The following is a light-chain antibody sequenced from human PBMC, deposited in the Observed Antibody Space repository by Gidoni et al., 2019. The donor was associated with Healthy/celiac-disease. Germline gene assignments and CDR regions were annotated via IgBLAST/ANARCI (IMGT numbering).Light chain of an antibody. Sequence: EIVLSQSRGTLSLSPGERATLSCRASQSVSSSYLAWYQQKPGQAPRLLIYGASSRATGIPDMFSGSWAGTDFTLTISRLEHEDFAVYYCQQYGSSPRTFGQGTKVEIK. CDR2: GAS. CDR1: QSVSSSY. J-gene: IGKJ1*01. V-gene: IGKV3-20*01. CDR3: QQYGSSPRT.